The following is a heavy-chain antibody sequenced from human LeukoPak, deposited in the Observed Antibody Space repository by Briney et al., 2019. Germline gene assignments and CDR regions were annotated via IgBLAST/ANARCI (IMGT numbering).Heavy chain of an antibody. J-gene: IGHJ4*02. CDR3: AREIVGGFNPGAY. CDR1: PDSTTSNF. V-gene: IGHV4-4*02. Sequence: SETLSLTCTVSPDSTTSNFWSWVRQPPGKGLEWIGEVHRSGSTNYNPSLQSRVTISIDRSKNQIALELSSVTAADTAVYYCAREIVGGFNPGAYWGQGTLVTVSS. D-gene: IGHD1-14*01. CDR2: VHRSGST.